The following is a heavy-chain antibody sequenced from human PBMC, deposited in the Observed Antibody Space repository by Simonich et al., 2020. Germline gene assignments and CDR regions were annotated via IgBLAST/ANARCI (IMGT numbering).Heavy chain of an antibody. J-gene: IGHJ4*02. Sequence: QVQLVQSGAEVKKPGASVKVSCKASGYTFTGYYMHWVRQAPGQGLEWMGRYTPNMGGTNYAQKFQGRVTMTRDTSISTAYMELSRLRSDDTAVYYCARGAAAGTFDYWGQGTLVTVSS. CDR1: GYTFTGYY. D-gene: IGHD6-13*01. CDR3: ARGAAAGTFDY. CDR2: YTPNMGGT. V-gene: IGHV1-2*02.